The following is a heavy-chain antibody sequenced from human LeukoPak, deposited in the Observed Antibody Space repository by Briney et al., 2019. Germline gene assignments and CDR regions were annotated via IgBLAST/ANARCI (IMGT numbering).Heavy chain of an antibody. Sequence: PGRSLRLSCAASGFTFSSYGMHWVRQAPGKGLEWVAVISYDGSNKYYADSVKSRFTISRDNSKNTLYLQMNSLRAEDTAVYYCARPGIAAAGTGYFDYWGQGTLVTVSS. CDR1: GFTFSSYG. CDR3: ARPGIAAAGTGYFDY. CDR2: ISYDGSNK. J-gene: IGHJ4*02. V-gene: IGHV3-30*03. D-gene: IGHD6-13*01.